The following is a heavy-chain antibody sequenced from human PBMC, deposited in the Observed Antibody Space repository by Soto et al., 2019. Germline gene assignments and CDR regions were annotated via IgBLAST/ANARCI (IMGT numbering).Heavy chain of an antibody. Sequence: LRLSCAASGFNFSNHAMSWVRQAPGKGLEWVSVISGSGGTTYYADSVKGRFTISRDNSKNTLYLQMNSLRAEDTAVYYCAKDLGIITFMYYFGSWGQGTLVTVSS. CDR1: GFNFSNHA. CDR2: ISGSGGTT. V-gene: IGHV3-23*01. CDR3: AKDLGIITFMYYFGS. D-gene: IGHD3-16*01. J-gene: IGHJ4*02.